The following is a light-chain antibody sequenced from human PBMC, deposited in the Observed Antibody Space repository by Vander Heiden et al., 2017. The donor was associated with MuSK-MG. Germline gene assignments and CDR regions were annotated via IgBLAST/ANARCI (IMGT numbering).Light chain of an antibody. V-gene: IGKV4-1*01. CDR1: QSVLYSSNNKNY. CDR3: QQDYSTPIT. Sequence: DIVMTQSPDSLAVSLCERATINCKSSQSVLYSSNNKNYLAWYQQKPGQPPKLLIYWASTRESGVPDRFSGSGSGTDFTLTISSLQAEDVAVYYCQQDYSTPITFGQGTRLEIK. J-gene: IGKJ5*01. CDR2: WAS.